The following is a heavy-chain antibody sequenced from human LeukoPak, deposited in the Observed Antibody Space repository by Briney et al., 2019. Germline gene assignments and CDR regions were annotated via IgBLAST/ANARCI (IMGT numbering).Heavy chain of an antibody. Sequence: SETLSLTCTVSGGSISSYYWSWIRQPAGEGLEWIGRLHTSGSTNYNPSLKSRVTISVDTSKNQFSLKLSSLTAADTAVYYCARVGYYASGNYYNDRGAFDYWGQGTLVVVSS. CDR3: ARVGYYASGNYYNDRGAFDY. CDR2: LHTSGST. J-gene: IGHJ4*02. CDR1: GGSISSYY. D-gene: IGHD3-10*01. V-gene: IGHV4-4*07.